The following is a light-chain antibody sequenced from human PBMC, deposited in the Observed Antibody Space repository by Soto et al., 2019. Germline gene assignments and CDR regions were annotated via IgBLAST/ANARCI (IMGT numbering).Light chain of an antibody. J-gene: IGKJ5*01. CDR2: DIS. V-gene: IGKV3-15*01. CDR1: QDVTTN. Sequence: EIPMRQFPGILSASPGEGATLSCRAAQDVTTNFAWYQQKRAQAPRLLIDDISSRATGVPARFSGSGSGTEFTLSISGLQSEDVAVYFCQQYNNWPFSFGQGTRLEI. CDR3: QQYNNWPFS.